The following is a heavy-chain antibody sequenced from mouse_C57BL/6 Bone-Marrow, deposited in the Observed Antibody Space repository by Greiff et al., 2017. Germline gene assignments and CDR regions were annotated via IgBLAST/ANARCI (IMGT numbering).Heavy chain of an antibody. CDR3: ARVYSNFAWFAY. D-gene: IGHD2-5*01. CDR2: INPSSGYT. Sequence: VKLQEPGAELARPGASVKMSCKASGYTFTSYTMHWVKQRPGQGLEWIGDINPSSGYTKYNQKFKDKATLTADKSSSTAYMQLSSLTSEDSAVYYCARVYSNFAWFAYWGQGTLVTVSA. CDR1: GYTFTSYT. V-gene: IGHV1-4*01. J-gene: IGHJ3*01.